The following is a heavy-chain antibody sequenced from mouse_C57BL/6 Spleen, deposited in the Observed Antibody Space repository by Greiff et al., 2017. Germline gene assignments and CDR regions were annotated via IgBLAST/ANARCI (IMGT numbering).Heavy chain of an antibody. CDR2: ISYDGSN. CDR3: ATYYSNLAWFAD. D-gene: IGHD2-5*01. Sequence: EVKLQESGPGLVKPSQSLSLTCSVTGYSITSGYYWNWIRQFPGNKLEWMGYISYDGSNNYNPSLKNRISITRDTSKNQFFLKLNSVTTEDTATYYCATYYSNLAWFADWGQGTLVTVSA. J-gene: IGHJ3*01. CDR1: GYSITSGYY. V-gene: IGHV3-6*01.